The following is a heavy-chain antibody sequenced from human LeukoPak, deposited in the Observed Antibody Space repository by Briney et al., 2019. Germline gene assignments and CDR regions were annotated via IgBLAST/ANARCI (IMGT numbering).Heavy chain of an antibody. Sequence: LETLSLTCAVYGGSFSGYYWSWIRQPPGKGLEWIGEINHSGSANYNSSLKSRVTLSIDTSKNQFSLILSSVTAADTAVYYCARSAGYSSAWGQGTRVTVSS. CDR3: ARSAGYSSA. CDR2: INHSGSA. V-gene: IGHV4-34*01. J-gene: IGHJ5*02. CDR1: GGSFSGYY. D-gene: IGHD6-19*01.